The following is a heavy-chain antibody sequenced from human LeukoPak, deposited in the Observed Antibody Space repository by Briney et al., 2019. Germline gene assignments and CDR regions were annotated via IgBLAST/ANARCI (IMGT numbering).Heavy chain of an antibody. CDR1: GFTFSSYG. CDR2: IRYDGSNK. J-gene: IGHJ4*02. CDR3: AKGHKGFYYGSGSSFDY. D-gene: IGHD3-10*01. V-gene: IGHV3-30*02. Sequence: GGSLRLSCAASGFTFSSYGMHWVRQAPGKGLEWVAFIRYDGSNKYYADSVKGRFTISRDNSKNPLYMQMNSLRAEDTAVYYCAKGHKGFYYGSGSSFDYWSQGTLVTVSS.